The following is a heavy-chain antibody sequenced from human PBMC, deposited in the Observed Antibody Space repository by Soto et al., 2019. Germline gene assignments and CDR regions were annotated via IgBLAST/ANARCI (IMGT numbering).Heavy chain of an antibody. Sequence: AASVKVSCKASGGTFSSYAISWVRQAPGQGLEWMGGIIPIFGTANYAQKFQGRVTITADESTSTAYMELSSLRSEDTAVYYCARESRDTIFGVVISNWFDPWGQGTLVTVSS. CDR3: ARESRDTIFGVVISNWFDP. J-gene: IGHJ5*02. D-gene: IGHD3-3*01. V-gene: IGHV1-69*13. CDR1: GGTFSSYA. CDR2: IIPIFGTA.